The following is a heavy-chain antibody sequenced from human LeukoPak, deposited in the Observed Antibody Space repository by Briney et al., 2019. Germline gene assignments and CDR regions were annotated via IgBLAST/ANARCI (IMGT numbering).Heavy chain of an antibody. Sequence: GGSLRLSCATSGFTFSSYGMHWVRQAPGKGLEWVAFMRYDGSNKYCADSVKGRFTISRDNSKNTLYLQMNSLRAEDTAVYYCAKDLGDCSSTSCLGLYDYWGQGTLVTVSS. CDR3: AKDLGDCSSTSCLGLYDY. J-gene: IGHJ4*02. V-gene: IGHV3-30*02. CDR1: GFTFSSYG. D-gene: IGHD2-2*01. CDR2: MRYDGSNK.